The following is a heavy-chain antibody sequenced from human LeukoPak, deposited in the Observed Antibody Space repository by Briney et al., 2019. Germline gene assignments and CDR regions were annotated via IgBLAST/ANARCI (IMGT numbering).Heavy chain of an antibody. CDR3: TRHGYSSSWGYYFDY. D-gene: IGHD6-6*01. CDR1: GYIFTSYW. Sequence: SLKISCKGSGYIFTSYWIGWVRQVPGKGLEWMGIIYPGDSDTRYSPSFQGQVTISAHKSISTAYLQWSSLKASDTAMYYCTRHGYSSSWGYYFDYWGQGTLVTVSS. J-gene: IGHJ4*02. CDR2: IYPGDSDT. V-gene: IGHV5-51*01.